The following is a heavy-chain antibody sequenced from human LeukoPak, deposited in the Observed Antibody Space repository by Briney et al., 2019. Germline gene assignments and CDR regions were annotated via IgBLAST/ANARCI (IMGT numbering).Heavy chain of an antibody. CDR1: GFTFNSYS. Sequence: PGGSLRLSCAASGFTFNSYSMKWVRQAPGKGLEWVSSISSTSSYIYYADSVKGRFTISRDNATNSLYLPMSSLRAEDTAVYYCARAGSRQWLVDLFDYWGQGTLVTVSS. J-gene: IGHJ4*02. CDR3: ARAGSRQWLVDLFDY. V-gene: IGHV3-21*01. D-gene: IGHD6-19*01. CDR2: ISSTSSYI.